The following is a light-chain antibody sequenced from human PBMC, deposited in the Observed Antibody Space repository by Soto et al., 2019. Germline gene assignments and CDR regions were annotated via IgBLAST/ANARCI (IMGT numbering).Light chain of an antibody. Sequence: EIVMTQFPAALCVYPGEIATVSCSASQGVSSNLAWHQQKPGQAPRILMYDASTRATGISARLSGSGSGTEFTLTISSLQSEDFAVYYCQQYHNWPITFGQGTQLEIK. V-gene: IGKV3-15*01. CDR2: DAS. CDR3: QQYHNWPIT. CDR1: QGVSSN. J-gene: IGKJ5*01.